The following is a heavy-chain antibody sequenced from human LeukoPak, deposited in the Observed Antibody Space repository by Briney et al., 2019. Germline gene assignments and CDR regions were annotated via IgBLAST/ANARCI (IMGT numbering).Heavy chain of an antibody. J-gene: IGHJ4*02. CDR2: INAGNGNT. CDR3: ARGIAVAGRGY. V-gene: IGHV1-3*01. CDR1: GYTFTSYA. Sequence: GSVKVSCKASGYTFTSYAMHWVRQAPGQRLEWMGWINAGNGNTKYSQKFQGRVTITRDTSASTAYMELSSLRSEDTAVYYCARGIAVAGRGYWGQGTLVTVSS. D-gene: IGHD6-19*01.